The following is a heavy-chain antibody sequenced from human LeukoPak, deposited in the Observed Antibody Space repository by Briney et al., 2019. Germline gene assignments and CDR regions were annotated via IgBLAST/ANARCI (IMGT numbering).Heavy chain of an antibody. V-gene: IGHV3-23*01. CDR3: AKDFHASSGYYLDY. CDR2: ISGSGGSA. CDR1: GFTFSSYA. Sequence: GGSLRLSCAASGFTFSSYAMSWVRQAPGKGLEWVSAISGSGGSAYYADSVKGRFTISRDNSKNTLYLQMNSLRAEDTAVYYCAKDFHASSGYYLDYWGQGTLVTVSS. J-gene: IGHJ4*02. D-gene: IGHD3-22*01.